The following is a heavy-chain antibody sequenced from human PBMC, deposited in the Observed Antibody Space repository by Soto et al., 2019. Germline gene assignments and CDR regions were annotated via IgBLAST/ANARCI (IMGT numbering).Heavy chain of an antibody. CDR2: INHSGST. D-gene: IGHD2-2*01. CDR3: ARGGRRQYQLLSPPNWFDP. Sequence: SETLSLTCAVYGGSFSGYYWSWIRQPPGKGLEWIGEINHSGSTNYNPSLKSRVTISVDTSKNQFSLKLSSVTAADTAVYYCARGGRRQYQLLSPPNWFDPWGQGTLVTVSS. V-gene: IGHV4-34*01. CDR1: GGSFSGYY. J-gene: IGHJ5*02.